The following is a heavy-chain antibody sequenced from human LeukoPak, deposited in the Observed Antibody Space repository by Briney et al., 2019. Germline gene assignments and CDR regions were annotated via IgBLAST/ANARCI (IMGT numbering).Heavy chain of an antibody. V-gene: IGHV4-61*02. CDR2: IYTSGST. CDR3: ARAKWLRFGAAYCGGDCYSGHDY. CDR1: GGSISSGSYY. J-gene: IGHJ4*02. D-gene: IGHD2-21*01. Sequence: SETLSLTCTVSGGSISSGSYYWSWIRQPAGKGLEWIGRIYTSGSTNYNPPLKSRVTISVDTSKNQFSLKLSSVTAADTAVYYCARAKWLRFGAAYCGGDCYSGHDYWGQGTLVTVSS.